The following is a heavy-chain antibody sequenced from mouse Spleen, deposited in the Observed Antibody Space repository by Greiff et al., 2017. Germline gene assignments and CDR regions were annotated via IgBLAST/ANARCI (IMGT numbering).Heavy chain of an antibody. Sequence: EVKVVESGGGLVKPGGSLKLSCAASGFTFSSYGMSWVRQTPEKRLEWVATISGGGSYTYYPDSVKGRFTISRDNAKNNLYLQMSSLRSEDTALYYCARHEANWDVSIFAYWGQGTLVTVSA. CDR1: GFTFSSYG. V-gene: IGHV5-9-2*01. D-gene: IGHD4-1*01. J-gene: IGHJ3*01. CDR3: ARHEANWDVSIFAY. CDR2: ISGGGSYT.